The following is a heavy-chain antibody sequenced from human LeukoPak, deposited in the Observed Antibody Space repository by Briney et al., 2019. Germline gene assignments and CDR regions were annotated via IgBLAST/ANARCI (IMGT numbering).Heavy chain of an antibody. D-gene: IGHD3-22*01. Sequence: GGSLRLSCAASGFTFSSYAMSWVRQAPGKGLEWVSAISGSGGSTYYADSVKGRFTISRDNSKNTLYLQMNSLRAEDTAVYYGAVRTGITMIVADYWGQGTLVTVSS. CDR2: ISGSGGST. J-gene: IGHJ4*02. CDR3: AVRTGITMIVADY. V-gene: IGHV3-23*01. CDR1: GFTFSSYA.